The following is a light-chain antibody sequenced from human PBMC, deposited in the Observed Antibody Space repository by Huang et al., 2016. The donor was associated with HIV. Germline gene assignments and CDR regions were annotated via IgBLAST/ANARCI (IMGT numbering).Light chain of an antibody. CDR1: QDISTS. Sequence: QLTQSPSSLSMSVGDRVIITCQASQDISTSLAWYQHKPGRAPKLCISAASTLQSGVPSRFSGGSAGTYFTLIITNLQPDDFATYDCQQLHSYPITFGQGTRLDI. V-gene: IGKV1-9*01. CDR2: AAS. CDR3: QQLHSYPIT. J-gene: IGKJ5*01.